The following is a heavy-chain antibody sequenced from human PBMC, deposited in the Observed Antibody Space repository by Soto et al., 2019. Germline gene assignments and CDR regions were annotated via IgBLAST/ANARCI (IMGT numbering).Heavy chain of an antibody. V-gene: IGHV1-8*01. J-gene: IGHJ6*02. CDR3: ARGRPGSYYSRYGMDV. CDR1: GYTFTSYD. Sequence: ASVKVSCKASGYTFTSYDINCVRQATGQGLEWMGWMNPNSGNTGYAQKLQGRVTMTRNTSISTAYMELSSLRSEDTAVYYCARGRPGSYYSRYGMDVWGQGTTVTVSS. D-gene: IGHD1-26*01. CDR2: MNPNSGNT.